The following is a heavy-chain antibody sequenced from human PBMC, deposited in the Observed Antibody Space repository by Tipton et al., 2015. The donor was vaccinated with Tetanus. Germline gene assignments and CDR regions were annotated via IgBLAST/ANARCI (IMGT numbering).Heavy chain of an antibody. CDR2: YSGDSRT. Sequence: SLRLSCAASGFTFNTYAMSWVRQAPGKGLEWVSVYSGDSRTYYADSVKGRFTISRDNSKNTLYLQMNSLRADDTAVYYCAKSVGSTGLYGMDVWGQGTTVTVSS. CDR3: AKSVGSTGLYGMDV. D-gene: IGHD1-26*01. CDR1: GFTFNTYA. J-gene: IGHJ6*02. V-gene: IGHV3-23*03.